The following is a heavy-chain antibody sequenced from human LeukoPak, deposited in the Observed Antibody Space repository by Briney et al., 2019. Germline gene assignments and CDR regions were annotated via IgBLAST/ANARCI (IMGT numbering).Heavy chain of an antibody. V-gene: IGHV1-2*02. CDR1: GYTFSAYY. Sequence: ASVKVSCKASGYTFSAYYIHWVRQAPGQGLEWMGYIHPDSGGTKYAQKSQGRVTMTRDMSINTAYMELSRLTSDDTAVYYCARVDGHTATLDDWGQGTLVTVSS. CDR2: IHPDSGGT. D-gene: IGHD5-18*01. J-gene: IGHJ4*02. CDR3: ARVDGHTATLDD.